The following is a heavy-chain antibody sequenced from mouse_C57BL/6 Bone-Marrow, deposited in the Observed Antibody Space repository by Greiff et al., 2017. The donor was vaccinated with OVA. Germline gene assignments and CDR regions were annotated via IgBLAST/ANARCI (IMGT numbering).Heavy chain of an antibody. V-gene: IGHV14-4*01. CDR1: GFNIKDDY. D-gene: IGHD2-5*01. CDR2: IDPENGDT. Sequence: EVQLQPSGAELVRPGASVKLSCTASGFNIKDDYMHWVKQRPEQGLEWIGWIDPENGDTEYASKFQGKATITADTSSNTAYLQLSSRTSEDTAVYYCTSYYSNTGFAYWGQGTLVTVSA. CDR3: TSYYSNTGFAY. J-gene: IGHJ3*01.